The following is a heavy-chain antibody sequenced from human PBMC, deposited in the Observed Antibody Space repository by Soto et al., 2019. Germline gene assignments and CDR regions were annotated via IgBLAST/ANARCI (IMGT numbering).Heavy chain of an antibody. V-gene: IGHV3-30-3*01. J-gene: IGHJ4*02. CDR2: ISYDGSNK. CDR1: RFTFSSYA. D-gene: IGHD2-2*01. CDR3: VKERTLPAAMLFVIGKFDY. Sequence: QVQLVESGGGVVQPGRSLRLSCATSRFTFSSYAMHWVRHAPGKGLEWVAVISYDGSNKYYADSVKGRFTISRDNSRNTLYLQMNSLRAEDTAVYYCVKERTLPAAMLFVIGKFDYWGQGTLVTVSS.